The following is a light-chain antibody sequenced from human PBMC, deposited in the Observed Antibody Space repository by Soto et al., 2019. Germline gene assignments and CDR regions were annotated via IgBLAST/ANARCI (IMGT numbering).Light chain of an antibody. CDR3: HQYGSSTQT. V-gene: IGKV3-20*01. CDR1: QSIRSSY. J-gene: IGKJ1*01. CDR2: GAS. Sequence: EIVLTQSPGTLSLSQGERATLSCRASQSIRSSYLAWYQQKPGQAPRLLIYGASSRATGIPDRFSGSGSGTDFTLTISRLGPEDFAVYYCHQYGSSTQTFGQGTKMEIK.